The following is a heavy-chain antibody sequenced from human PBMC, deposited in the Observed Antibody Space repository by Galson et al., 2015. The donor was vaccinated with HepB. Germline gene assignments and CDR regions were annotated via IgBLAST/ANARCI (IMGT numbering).Heavy chain of an antibody. CDR3: AKSAPIVATIVDDY. D-gene: IGHD5-12*01. Sequence: SLRLSCAASGFTFSSYGMHWVRQAPGKGLEWVAVISYDGSNKYYADSVKGRFTISRDNSKNTLYLQMNSLRAEDTAVYYCAKSAPIVATIVDDYWGQGTLVTVSS. CDR2: ISYDGSNK. CDR1: GFTFSSYG. V-gene: IGHV3-30*18. J-gene: IGHJ4*02.